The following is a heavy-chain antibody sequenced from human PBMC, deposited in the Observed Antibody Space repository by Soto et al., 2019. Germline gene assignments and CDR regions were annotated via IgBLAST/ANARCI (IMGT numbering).Heavy chain of an antibody. D-gene: IGHD3-22*01. CDR2: IWYDGSNK. CDR1: GFTFSSYG. J-gene: IGHJ6*02. CDR3: ARGFTAGRTMIYDYYYYGMDV. Sequence: GGSLRLSCAASGFTFSSYGMHWVRQAPGKGLEWVAVIWYDGSNKYYADSVKGRFTISRDNSKNTLYLQMNSLRAEDTAVYYCARGFTAGRTMIYDYYYYGMDVWGQGTTVTVSS. V-gene: IGHV3-33*01.